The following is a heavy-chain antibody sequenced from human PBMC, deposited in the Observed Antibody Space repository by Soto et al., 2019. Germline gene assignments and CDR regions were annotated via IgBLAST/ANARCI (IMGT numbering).Heavy chain of an antibody. D-gene: IGHD6-25*01. CDR2: IKEDGSDK. V-gene: IGHV3-7*01. CDR1: GFTFNTYW. CDR3: ARFTRGSSGDY. J-gene: IGHJ4*02. Sequence: EVQQVESGGDLVQPGGSLRLSCVASGFTFNTYWMSWVRQAPGKGLEWVANIKEDGSDKYYVDSVKGRFTISRDNAKNLLYLQMNSLGAGDTAMYYCARFTRGSSGDYWGQGTLVTVSS.